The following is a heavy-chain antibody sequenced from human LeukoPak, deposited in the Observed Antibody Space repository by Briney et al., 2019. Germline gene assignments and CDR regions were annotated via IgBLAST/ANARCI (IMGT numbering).Heavy chain of an antibody. J-gene: IGHJ3*02. Sequence: SGTLSLTCTVSGGSLRSSSYYWGWVRQPPGKGLEWNGSIYYSGSNYYNTSLRGRATISVDTSKNQYSQKLSSVTAADTAVYYCAKLITGTTTAVDICGQGTMVTV. V-gene: IGHV4-39*07. CDR2: IYYSGSN. D-gene: IGHD1-7*01. CDR3: AKLITGTTTAVDI. CDR1: GGSLRSSSYY.